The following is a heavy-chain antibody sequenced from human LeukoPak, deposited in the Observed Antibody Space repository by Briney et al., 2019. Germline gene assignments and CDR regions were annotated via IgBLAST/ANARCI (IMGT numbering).Heavy chain of an antibody. D-gene: IGHD2-2*01. CDR3: ARETDSTLFDY. CDR2: ISSSSSYI. CDR1: GFTFSSYC. Sequence: PGGSLRLSCAASGFTFSSYCMDWVRQTPGKGLEWVSSISSSSSYIYYADSVKGRFTISRDNAKNSLYLQMNSLRAEDTAVYYCARETDSTLFDYWGQGTLVTVSS. J-gene: IGHJ4*02. V-gene: IGHV3-21*01.